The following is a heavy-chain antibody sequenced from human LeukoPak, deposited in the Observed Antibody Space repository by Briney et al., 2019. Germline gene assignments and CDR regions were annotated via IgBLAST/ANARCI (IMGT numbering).Heavy chain of an antibody. V-gene: IGHV1-2*02. Sequence: ASGEGSCQASGYPFPWYYMHWGGQAPGQGVEGMGWINPNSGGTNYAQKFQGRVTMTRDTSISTAYMELSRLRSDDTAVYYCARGETWIQLWSGVYWGQGTLVTVSS. CDR1: GYPFPWYY. D-gene: IGHD5-18*01. CDR2: INPNSGGT. CDR3: ARGETWIQLWSGVY. J-gene: IGHJ4*02.